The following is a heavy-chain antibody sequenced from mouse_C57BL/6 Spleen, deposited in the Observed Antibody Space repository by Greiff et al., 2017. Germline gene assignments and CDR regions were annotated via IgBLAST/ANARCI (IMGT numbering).Heavy chain of an antibody. CDR2: IYPGDGGT. CDR3: ASGDYDYDERAWFAY. J-gene: IGHJ3*01. D-gene: IGHD2-4*01. CDR1: GYAFSSSW. Sequence: VKLMESGPELVKPGASVKISCKASGYAFSSSWMNWVKQRPGKGLEWIGRIYPGDGGTNYNGKFKGKATLTADKSSSTAYMQLSSLTSEDSAVYFCASGDYDYDERAWFAYWGQGTLVTVSA. V-gene: IGHV1-82*01.